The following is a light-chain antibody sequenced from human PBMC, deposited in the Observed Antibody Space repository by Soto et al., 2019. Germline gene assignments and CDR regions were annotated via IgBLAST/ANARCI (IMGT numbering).Light chain of an antibody. Sequence: EIVLTQSPGTLSLSPGERATLSCRASQSVSSNYLAWYQQKPGQAPRLLMYGASTRATGIPDRFSGSGSGTDFTLTISRLEPEDFAVYYCQQYGSSPQWTFGQGTKVEIK. J-gene: IGKJ1*01. CDR1: QSVSSNY. CDR2: GAS. CDR3: QQYGSSPQWT. V-gene: IGKV3-20*01.